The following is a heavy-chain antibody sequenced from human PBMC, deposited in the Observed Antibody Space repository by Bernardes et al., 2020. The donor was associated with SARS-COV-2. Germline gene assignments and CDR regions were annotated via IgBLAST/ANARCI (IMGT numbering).Heavy chain of an antibody. V-gene: IGHV5-51*01. Sequence: GATLKISCQASGYSVTTYWIGWVRQMPAKGLEWMGVIYPGDTDIRYSPSFEGQVTISADKSISTAYLQWSSLEASDSAVYYCASRLTSGWDAFDLWGQGTMVTVSS. CDR2: IYPGDTDI. CDR1: GYSVTTYW. CDR3: ASRLTSGWDAFDL. J-gene: IGHJ3*01. D-gene: IGHD6-19*01.